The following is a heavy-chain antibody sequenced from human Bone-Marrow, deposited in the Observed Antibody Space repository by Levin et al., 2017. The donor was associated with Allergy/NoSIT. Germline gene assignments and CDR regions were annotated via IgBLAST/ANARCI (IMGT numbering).Heavy chain of an antibody. CDR3: ARVALPRYCTSTSCSDSGYYFDY. J-gene: IGHJ4*02. D-gene: IGHD2-2*01. CDR1: GFTFSSYD. V-gene: IGHV3-13*04. CDR2: IGTAADS. Sequence: GESLKISCAASGFTFSSYDMHWVRQATGRGLEWVSAIGTAADSYYSGSVKDRFTVSRDNAKNSFYLQMNSLRAGDTAVYYCARVALPRYCTSTSCSDSGYYFDYWGQGTLVTVSS.